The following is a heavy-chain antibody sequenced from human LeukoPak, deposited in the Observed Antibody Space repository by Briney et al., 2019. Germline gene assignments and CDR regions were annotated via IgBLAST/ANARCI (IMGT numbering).Heavy chain of an antibody. Sequence: PGGSLRLSCAASGFTFINYNMNWVRQAPGKGREWVSSVSRSSAYIYYADSVTGRFTISRDNAKNSLYLQMNSLRAEDTAVYYCARARAYGSGTSAFDIWGQGTMVTVSS. CDR1: GFTFINYN. J-gene: IGHJ3*02. D-gene: IGHD3-10*01. CDR3: ARARAYGSGTSAFDI. CDR2: VSRSSAYI. V-gene: IGHV3-21*01.